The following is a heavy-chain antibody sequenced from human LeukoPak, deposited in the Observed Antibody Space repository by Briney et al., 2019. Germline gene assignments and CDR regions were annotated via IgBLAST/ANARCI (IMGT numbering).Heavy chain of an antibody. D-gene: IGHD1-20*01. CDR1: GGSFSGYY. CDR2: INHSGST. Sequence: KPSETLSLTCAVYGGSFSGYYWSWIRQPPGKGLEWIGEINHSGSTNYNPSLKSRVTISVDTSKNQFSLKLSSVTAADTAVYYCARDRGRYNWNDAVHYFDYWGQGTLVTVSS. J-gene: IGHJ4*02. V-gene: IGHV4-34*01. CDR3: ARDRGRYNWNDAVHYFDY.